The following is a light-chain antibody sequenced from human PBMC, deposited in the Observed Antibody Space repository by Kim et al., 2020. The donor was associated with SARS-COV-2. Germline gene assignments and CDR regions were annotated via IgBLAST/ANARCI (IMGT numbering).Light chain of an antibody. J-gene: IGLJ1*01. V-gene: IGLV3-19*01. CDR1: SLRRYS. Sequence: ALGQTVRITCQGDSLRRYSAAWYQQKPRQAPVLVISGENDRPSGIPDRFSGSNSGNTASLTITGAQAEDDADYYCCSRDTSDYHFVFGAGTKVTVL. CDR3: CSRDTSDYHFV. CDR2: GEN.